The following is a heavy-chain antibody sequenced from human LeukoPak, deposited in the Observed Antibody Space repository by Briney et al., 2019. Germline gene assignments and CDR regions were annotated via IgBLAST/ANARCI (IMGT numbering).Heavy chain of an antibody. J-gene: IGHJ4*02. CDR3: AREGSGWYGNFDY. D-gene: IGHD6-19*01. CDR2: INPNSGGT. V-gene: IGHV1-2*02. CDR1: GYSFTGYY. Sequence: ASMKVSCKASGYSFTGYYMHWVRQAPGQGLEWMGCINPNSGGTNYAQKFQGRVTMTRDTSISTAYMEVSRLRSDDTAVYYCAREGSGWYGNFDYWGQGTLVTVSS.